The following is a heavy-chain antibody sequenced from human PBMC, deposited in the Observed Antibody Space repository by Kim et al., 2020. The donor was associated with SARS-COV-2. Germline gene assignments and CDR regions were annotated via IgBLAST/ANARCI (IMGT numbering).Heavy chain of an antibody. CDR2: IIPILGIA. V-gene: IGHV1-69*04. D-gene: IGHD3-10*01. J-gene: IGHJ6*02. Sequence: SVKVSCKASGGTFSSYAISWVRQAPGQGLEWMGRIIPILGIANYAQKFQGRVTITAEKSTSTAYMELSSLRSEDTAVYYCASQITMVRGVITNYGMDVWGQGTTVTVSS. CDR3: ASQITMVRGVITNYGMDV. CDR1: GGTFSSYA.